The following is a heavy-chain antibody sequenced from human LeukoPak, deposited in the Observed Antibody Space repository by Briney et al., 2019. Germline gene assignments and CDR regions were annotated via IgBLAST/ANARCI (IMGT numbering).Heavy chain of an antibody. Sequence: PGGSLRLSCAASGFTFSDYAMHWVRQAPGKGLEFVSVIGPIGVYTYYANSVKGRFTISRDNSKSTVSLQMCSLRDEDMAVYYCAGSPPGRTNWNYYDYWGRGTLVTVSS. CDR2: IGPIGVYT. CDR3: AGSPPGRTNWNYYDY. V-gene: IGHV3-64*01. CDR1: GFTFSDYA. J-gene: IGHJ4*02. D-gene: IGHD1-1*01.